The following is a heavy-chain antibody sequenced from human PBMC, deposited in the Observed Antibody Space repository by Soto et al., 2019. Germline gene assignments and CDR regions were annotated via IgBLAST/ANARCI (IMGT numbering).Heavy chain of an antibody. CDR2: IYYSGST. CDR1: GGSISSSSYY. Sequence: SETLSLTCTVSGGSISSSSYYWGWIRQPPGKGLEWIGSIYYSGSTYYNPSLKSRVTISVDTSKNQFSLKLSSVTAADTAVYYFARPITGTTDAFYIWGKGTMVTVSS. J-gene: IGHJ3*02. CDR3: ARPITGTTDAFYI. D-gene: IGHD1-7*01. V-gene: IGHV4-39*01.